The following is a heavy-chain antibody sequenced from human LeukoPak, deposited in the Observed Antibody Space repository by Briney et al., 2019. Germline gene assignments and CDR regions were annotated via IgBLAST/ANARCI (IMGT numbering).Heavy chain of an antibody. CDR1: GYTFTGYY. CDR3: ASLGECELPPRFDP. Sequence: GASVKVSCKASGYTFTGYYMHWVRQAPGQGFERMGWINPNSGGTNYAQKFQGRVTMTRDTSISTAYMELSRLRSDDTAVYYCASLGECELPPRFDPWGQGTLVTVSS. J-gene: IGHJ5*02. CDR2: INPNSGGT. V-gene: IGHV1-2*02. D-gene: IGHD1-26*01.